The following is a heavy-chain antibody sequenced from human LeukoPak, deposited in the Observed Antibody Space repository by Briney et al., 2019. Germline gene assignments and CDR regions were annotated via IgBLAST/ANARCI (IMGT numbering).Heavy chain of an antibody. Sequence: GESLKISCKGSGYSFTSYWIGWVRQMPGKGLEWMGIIYPGDSDTRYSPSFQDQVTISAVKSISTASLQWSSLKASDTAMYYCASIIVAAAGRGYYYYGMDVWGQGTTVTVSS. V-gene: IGHV5-51*01. D-gene: IGHD6-13*01. CDR3: ASIIVAAAGRGYYYYGMDV. CDR2: IYPGDSDT. CDR1: GYSFTSYW. J-gene: IGHJ6*02.